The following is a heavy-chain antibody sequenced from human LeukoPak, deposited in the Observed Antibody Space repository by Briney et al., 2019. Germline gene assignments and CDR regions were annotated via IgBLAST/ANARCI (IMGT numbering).Heavy chain of an antibody. CDR1: GFTVSSNY. D-gene: IGHD3-16*01. V-gene: IGHV3-53*01. CDR3: ARGGFMHALDI. CDR2: IYSGGST. Sequence: GGSLRLSCAASGFTVSSNYMSWVRQAPGKGLEWVSVIYSGGSTYYADSVKGRFTISRDNAKNSLYLQMSSLRAEDTAVYYCARGGFMHALDIWGQGIKVTVSS. J-gene: IGHJ3*02.